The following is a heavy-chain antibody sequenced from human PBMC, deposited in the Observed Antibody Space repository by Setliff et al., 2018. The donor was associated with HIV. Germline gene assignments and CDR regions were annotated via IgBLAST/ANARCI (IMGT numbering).Heavy chain of an antibody. CDR3: ARVGVGATVFFDY. V-gene: IGHV3-21*05. J-gene: IGHJ4*02. Sequence: GGSLRLSCTASGFTFINYEMNWVRQAPGKGLEWVAYISYSSYIYYADSVKGRFTISRDNAKNSLYLQMNSLRAEDTAVYYCARVGVGATVFFDYWGQGTLVTVSS. CDR2: ISYSSYI. CDR1: GFTFINYE. D-gene: IGHD1-26*01.